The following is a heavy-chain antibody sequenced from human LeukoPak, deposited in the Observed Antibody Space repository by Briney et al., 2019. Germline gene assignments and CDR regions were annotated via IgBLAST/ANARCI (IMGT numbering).Heavy chain of an antibody. CDR2: IDTRGKGSAT. CDR3: TRDGGSWSHLDY. D-gene: IGHD1-26*01. J-gene: IGHJ4*02. Sequence: PGGSLRPSCEGAGFIFSACAIHWVRQASGEGLEWVVRIDTRGKGSATAYAVSVRGRFTLSRDDSKSTAYLQMSSLKTEDTAAYFCTRDGGSWSHLDYWGQGVLVTVSS. CDR1: GFIFSACA. V-gene: IGHV3-73*01.